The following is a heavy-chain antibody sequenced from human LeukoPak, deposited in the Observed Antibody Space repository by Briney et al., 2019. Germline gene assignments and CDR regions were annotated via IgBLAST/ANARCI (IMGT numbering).Heavy chain of an antibody. CDR1: GFTFNTFN. CDR2: ITSGGDYI. CDR3: ARYGSGSYYGAFDI. Sequence: GGSLRLACAVSGFTFNTFNMNWVRQAPGKGLEWVSSITSGGDYIYYADSVKGRFTISRDNAKNSLYLQMNSLRADDTAVYYCARYGSGSYYGAFDIWGQGTMVTVSS. V-gene: IGHV3-21*04. D-gene: IGHD3-10*01. J-gene: IGHJ3*02.